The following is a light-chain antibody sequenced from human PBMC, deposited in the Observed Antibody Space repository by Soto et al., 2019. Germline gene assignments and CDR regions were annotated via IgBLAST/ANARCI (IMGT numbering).Light chain of an antibody. J-gene: IGKJ1*01. V-gene: IGKV4-1*01. CDR1: QSVLSSSNNKNY. Sequence: DIVMTQSPDSLAVSLGEGATINCKSSQSVLSSSNNKNYLAWYQQKPGQPPKLLIYWASTRDSGVPDRFSGSGSGTDFTLTISSLQSEDFAVYYCQQYNNWPWTFGQGTKVDIK. CDR2: WAS. CDR3: QQYNNWPWT.